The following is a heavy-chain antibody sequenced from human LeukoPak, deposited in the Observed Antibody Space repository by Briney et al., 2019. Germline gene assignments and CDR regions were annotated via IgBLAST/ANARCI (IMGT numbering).Heavy chain of an antibody. CDR1: GGSIYTYY. D-gene: IGHD2-15*01. CDR3: ARHTPVPLPSGFYFEMDV. J-gene: IGHJ6*02. V-gene: IGHV4-59*08. Sequence: SETLSLTCSVSGGSIYTYYWSWIRQSPGKGLEWIGYIFYSGSTNYNPSLKSRVTMSVATSKNQFSLKLSSVTAADTAVYYCARHTPVPLPSGFYFEMDVWGQGTTVTVSS. CDR2: IFYSGST.